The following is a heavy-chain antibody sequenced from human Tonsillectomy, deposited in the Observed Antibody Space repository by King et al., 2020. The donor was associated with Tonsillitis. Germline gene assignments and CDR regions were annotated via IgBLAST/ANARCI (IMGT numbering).Heavy chain of an antibody. V-gene: IGHV1-69*04. CDR3: ARRGGSNSGLDI. CDR2: IIPTLGVA. D-gene: IGHD2-2*01. J-gene: IGHJ3*02. Sequence: VQLVQSGAEVKKPGSSVKVSCKTSGGTFSSHPINWVRQAPGQGLEWMGRIIPTLGVANYQQKFQGRVTINADKSTSTVFMELNSLTSEDTAVYYCARRGGSNSGLDIWGQGTMVIVS. CDR1: GGTFSSHP.